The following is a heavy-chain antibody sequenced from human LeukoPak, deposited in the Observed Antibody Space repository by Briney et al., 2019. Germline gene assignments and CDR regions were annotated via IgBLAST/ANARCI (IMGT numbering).Heavy chain of an antibody. Sequence: GSLRLSCAASGFTFSSYSMNWVRQAPGKGLEWIGEINHSGSTNYNPSLKSRVTISVDTSKNQFSLKLSSVTAADTAVYYCARGKRRTYYYDSSGYYYDLRWFDPWGQGTLVTVSS. D-gene: IGHD3-22*01. CDR3: ARGKRRTYYYDSSGYYYDLRWFDP. CDR2: INHSGST. J-gene: IGHJ5*02. V-gene: IGHV4-34*01. CDR1: GFTFSSYS.